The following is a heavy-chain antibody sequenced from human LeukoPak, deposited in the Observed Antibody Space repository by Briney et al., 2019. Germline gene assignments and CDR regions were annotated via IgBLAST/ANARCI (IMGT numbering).Heavy chain of an antibody. J-gene: IGHJ4*02. Sequence: GRSLRLSCAASGFTFDDYAMHWLRQAPGKGLEWVSGISWNSGSIGYADSVKGRFTISRDNAKNSLYLQMNSLRAEDTALYYCAKGLKGLKFDYWGQGTLVTVSS. V-gene: IGHV3-9*01. CDR2: ISWNSGSI. D-gene: IGHD6-19*01. CDR3: AKGLKGLKFDY. CDR1: GFTFDDYA.